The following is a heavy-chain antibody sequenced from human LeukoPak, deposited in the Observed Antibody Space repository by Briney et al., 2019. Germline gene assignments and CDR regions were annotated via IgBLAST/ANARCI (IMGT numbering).Heavy chain of an antibody. D-gene: IGHD2-15*01. V-gene: IGHV3-7*05. CDR3: AIYKPARSCSGGSCPSFDY. Sequence: GGSLRLSCAASGFTFSSYWMSWVRQAPGKGLEWVANIKQDGSEKYFVDSVKGRFTISRDNAKNPLYLQMNSLRAEDTAVYYCAIYKPARSCSGGSCPSFDYWGQGTLVTVSS. J-gene: IGHJ4*02. CDR1: GFTFSSYW. CDR2: IKQDGSEK.